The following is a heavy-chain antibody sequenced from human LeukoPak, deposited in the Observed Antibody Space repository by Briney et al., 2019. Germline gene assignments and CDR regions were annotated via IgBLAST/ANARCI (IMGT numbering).Heavy chain of an antibody. J-gene: IGHJ5*02. CDR1: GGSISIYY. Sequence: PSETLSLTCTVSGGSISIYYWSWIRQPPGKGLEWIGYIYYSGSTNYNPSLKSRVTISVDTSKNQFSLKLSSVTAADTAVYYCARWAAAAKFRWFDPWGQGTLVTVSS. CDR3: ARWAAAAKFRWFDP. D-gene: IGHD6-13*01. V-gene: IGHV4-59*01. CDR2: IYYSGST.